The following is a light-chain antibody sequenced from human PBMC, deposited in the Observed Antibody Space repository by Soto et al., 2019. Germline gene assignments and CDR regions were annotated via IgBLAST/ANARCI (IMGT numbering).Light chain of an antibody. J-gene: IGLJ2*01. V-gene: IGLV2-14*01. CDR2: DVS. CDR3: SSYTSSSTLVV. CDR1: SSDVGGYNY. Sequence: QSALTQPASVSGSPGQSITISCTGTSSDVGGYNYVSWYQQHPGKAPKLMIYDVSNRPSGVSNRFSGYKSGNTASLTISGLPAEDEDDYYCSSYTSSSTLVVFGGGTKVTVL.